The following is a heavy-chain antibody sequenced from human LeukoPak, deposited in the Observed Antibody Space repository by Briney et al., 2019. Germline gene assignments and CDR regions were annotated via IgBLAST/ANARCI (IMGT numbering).Heavy chain of an antibody. CDR1: GGSISSSSYY. J-gene: IGHJ6*02. D-gene: IGHD3-10*01. Sequence: SETLSLTCTVSGGSISSSSYYWGWIRQPPGKGLEWIGSIYYSGSTYYNPSLKSRVTISVDTSKNQFSLKLSSVTAADTAVYYCARQVYGSGGIDYYYYYGMDVWGQGTTVTVSS. CDR3: ARQVYGSGGIDYYYYYGMDV. CDR2: IYYSGST. V-gene: IGHV4-39*01.